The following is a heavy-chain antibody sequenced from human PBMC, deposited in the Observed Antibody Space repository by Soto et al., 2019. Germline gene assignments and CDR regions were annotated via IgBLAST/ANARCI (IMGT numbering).Heavy chain of an antibody. CDR2: IYYSGST. CDR1: GGSISSGGYY. V-gene: IGHV4-31*03. J-gene: IGHJ6*04. CDR3: ARDQGVIRKPYYYGMDV. D-gene: IGHD2-21*01. Sequence: SETLSLTCTVSGGSISSGGYYWSWIRQHPGKGLEWIGYIYYSGSTYYNPSLKSRVTISVDTSKNQFSLKLSSVTAADTAVYYCARDQGVIRKPYYYGMDVWGKGTTVT.